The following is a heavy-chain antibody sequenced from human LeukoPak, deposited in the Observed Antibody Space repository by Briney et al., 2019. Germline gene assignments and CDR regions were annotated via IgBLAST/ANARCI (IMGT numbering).Heavy chain of an antibody. CDR2: IYTSGST. CDR3: ARIGNYPPRYAFDI. Sequence: PSETLSLTCTVSGGSISSSSYYWGWIRQPAGKGLEWIGRIYTSGSTNYNPSLKSRVTISVDTSKNQFSLKLSSVTAADTAVYYCARIGNYPPRYAFDIWGQGTMVTVSS. V-gene: IGHV4-61*02. D-gene: IGHD1-7*01. J-gene: IGHJ3*02. CDR1: GGSISSSSYY.